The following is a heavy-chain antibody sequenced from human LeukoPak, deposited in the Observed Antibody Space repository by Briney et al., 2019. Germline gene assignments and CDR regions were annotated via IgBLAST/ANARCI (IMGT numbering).Heavy chain of an antibody. Sequence: SVKVSCKASGGTFSSYAISWVRQAPGQGLEWMGGIIPIFGTANYAQKFQGRVTITADKSTSTAYMELSRLRSEDTAVYYCARGSQMYSSSWFDPWGQGTLVTVSS. CDR2: IIPIFGTA. J-gene: IGHJ5*02. CDR3: ARGSQMYSSSWFDP. CDR1: GGTFSSYA. D-gene: IGHD6-13*01. V-gene: IGHV1-69*06.